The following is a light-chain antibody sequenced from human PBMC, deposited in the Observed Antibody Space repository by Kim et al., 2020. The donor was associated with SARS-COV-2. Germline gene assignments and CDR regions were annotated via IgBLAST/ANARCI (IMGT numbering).Light chain of an antibody. V-gene: IGLV1-44*01. J-gene: IGLJ3*02. CDR3: ATWDDTLSGLWV. Sequence: QSVLSQPPSISGAPGQTITISCSGSNSAIGRHSFIWYQQLPGAAPTLLIYSNNQRPSGVPDRFSGSRSGTSASLDISGLQSDDEALYYCATWDDTLSGLWVFGGGTQLTVL. CDR2: SNN. CDR1: NSAIGRHS.